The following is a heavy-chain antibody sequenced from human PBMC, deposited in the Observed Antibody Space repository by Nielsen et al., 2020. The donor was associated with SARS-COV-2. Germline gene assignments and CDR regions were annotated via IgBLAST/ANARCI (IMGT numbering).Heavy chain of an antibody. V-gene: IGHV3-23*01. J-gene: IGHJ4*02. CDR2: MSGSAGAA. CDR3: AKALRSGWPFDY. D-gene: IGHD6-19*01. CDR1: GFTFSNYA. Sequence: GESLKISCTASGFTFSNYAMSWVRQAPGKGLEWVSAMSGSAGAAHYADSVKGRCTISRDNAKNTLYLHMDRLTAEDTAVYYCAKALRSGWPFDYWGQGTLVTVSS.